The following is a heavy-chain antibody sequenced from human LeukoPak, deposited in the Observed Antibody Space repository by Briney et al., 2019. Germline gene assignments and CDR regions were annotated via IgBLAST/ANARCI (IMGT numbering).Heavy chain of an antibody. J-gene: IGHJ3*02. D-gene: IGHD4-17*01. CDR3: ARGALATADAFDI. CDR2: INHSGST. CDR1: GGSFSGYY. V-gene: IGHV4-34*01. Sequence: SETLSLTCAVYGGSFSGYYWSWIRQPPGKGLEWIGEINHSGSTNYNPSLNSRVTISVDTSKNQFSLKLSSVTAADTAVYYCARGALATADAFDIWGQGTMVTVSS.